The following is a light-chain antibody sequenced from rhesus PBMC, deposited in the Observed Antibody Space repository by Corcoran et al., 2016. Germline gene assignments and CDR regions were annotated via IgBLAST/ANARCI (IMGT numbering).Light chain of an antibody. CDR3: QQYNSLPLT. V-gene: IGKV1-25*01. CDR1: QDISHY. J-gene: IGKJ4*01. CDR2: YTI. Sequence: DIQMTQSPSSVSASVGDRVTITCRASQDISHYLAWFQQKPGKAPKLRNYYTITLQSGVPSRFSGSGSGTEFTLTISSLQPEDFATYSCQQYNSLPLTFGGGTKVEIK.